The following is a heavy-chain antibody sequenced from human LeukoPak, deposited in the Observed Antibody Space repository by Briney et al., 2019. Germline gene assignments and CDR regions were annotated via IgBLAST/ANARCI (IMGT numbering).Heavy chain of an antibody. D-gene: IGHD6-13*01. CDR1: GFTFSSYW. CDR2: IKQDGSEK. Sequence: GGSLRLSCAASGFTFSSYWMSWVRQAPGKGLEWVANIKQDGSEKYYVDSVKGRFTISRDNAKNSLYLQMNSLRAEDTAAYYCARERDSSSWTPNDYWGQGTLVTASS. J-gene: IGHJ4*02. CDR3: ARERDSSSWTPNDY. V-gene: IGHV3-7*01.